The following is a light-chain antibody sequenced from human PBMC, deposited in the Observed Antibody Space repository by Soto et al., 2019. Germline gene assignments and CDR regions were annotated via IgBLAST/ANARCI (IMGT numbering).Light chain of an antibody. V-gene: IGKV3-20*01. CDR2: GTS. CDR3: HQFQNSPWT. J-gene: IGKJ1*01. Sequence: EIVLTQSPGTLSLSPGERGTLSCRASQGVDNNYLVWYQQKPGQAPRLLIVGTSSRATGIPDRFSGSGSGTHFTLTINRLEPEDVAVYYCHQFQNSPWTFGQGTQVDIK. CDR1: QGVDNNY.